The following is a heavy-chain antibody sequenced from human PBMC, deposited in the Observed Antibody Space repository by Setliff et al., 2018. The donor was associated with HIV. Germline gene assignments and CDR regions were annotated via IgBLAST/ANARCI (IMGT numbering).Heavy chain of an antibody. J-gene: IGHJ4*02. CDR3: ATGYDRRFPFDY. D-gene: IGHD5-12*01. CDR1: GFTFSNAW. CDR2: IKSKAYGGTT. Sequence: GSLRLSCAASGFTFSNAWMSWVRQAPGKGLEWVGRIKSKAYGGTTDYAASVKGRFTISRDDSKNIAYLQMNSLKTEDTAVYYCATGYDRRFPFDYWGQGTLVTVSS. V-gene: IGHV3-15*01.